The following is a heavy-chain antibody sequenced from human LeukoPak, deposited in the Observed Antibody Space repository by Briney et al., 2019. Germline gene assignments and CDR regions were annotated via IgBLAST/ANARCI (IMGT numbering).Heavy chain of an antibody. CDR2: IYTSGST. Sequence: SETLSLTCTVSGGSISSYYWSWIRQPPGKGLEWIGYIYTSGSTNYNPSLKSRVTISVDTSKNQFSLKLSSVTAADTAVYYCARRRGGTQAYYMDVWGKGTTVTVSS. CDR1: GGSISSYY. V-gene: IGHV4-4*09. D-gene: IGHD1-26*01. J-gene: IGHJ6*03. CDR3: ARRRGGTQAYYMDV.